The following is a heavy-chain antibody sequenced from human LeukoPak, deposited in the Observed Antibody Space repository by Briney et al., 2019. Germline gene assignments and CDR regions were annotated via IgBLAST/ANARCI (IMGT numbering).Heavy chain of an antibody. CDR3: ARGFGESPFDY. Sequence: SVKVSCKASGGTFSSYAISWVRQAPGQGLEWMGRIIPILGIANYAQKFQGRVTITADKSTSTACMELSSLRSEDTAVYYCARGFGESPFDYWGQGTLVTVSS. V-gene: IGHV1-69*04. D-gene: IGHD3-10*01. CDR2: IIPILGIA. J-gene: IGHJ4*02. CDR1: GGTFSSYA.